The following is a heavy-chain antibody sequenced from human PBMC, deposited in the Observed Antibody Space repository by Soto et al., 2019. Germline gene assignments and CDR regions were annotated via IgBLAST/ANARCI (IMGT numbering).Heavy chain of an antibody. Sequence: WAVVDGTSRDVGYCWIWIRQPPGKGLEWSGYIYHSGSTYYNPSLKSRVTISVDRSKNQFSLKLSSVTAADTAVYYCARVLSWSRGSSYSDYWGQGTPVTVSS. V-gene: IGHV4-30-2*01. J-gene: IGHJ4*02. CDR3: ARVLSWSRGSSYSDY. CDR2: IYHSGST. D-gene: IGHD6-13*01. CDR1: DGTSRDVGYC.